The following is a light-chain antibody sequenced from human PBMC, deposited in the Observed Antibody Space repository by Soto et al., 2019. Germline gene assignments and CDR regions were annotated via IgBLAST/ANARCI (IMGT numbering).Light chain of an antibody. J-gene: IGKJ1*01. CDR3: QQSNNSLST. Sequence: EIVMTQSPGTLSLSPGERATLSCRASQSVSSSYLAWYQQKPGQAPRLLIYGASNRATGTPDRFSATGSGTDFTLPLSRLEPEDFAVYYCQQSNNSLSTFGQGTKL. V-gene: IGKV3-20*01. CDR2: GAS. CDR1: QSVSSSY.